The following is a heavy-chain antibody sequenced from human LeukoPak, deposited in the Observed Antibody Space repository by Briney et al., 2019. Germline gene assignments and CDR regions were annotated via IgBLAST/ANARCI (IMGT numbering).Heavy chain of an antibody. CDR2: ISGSGGST. CDR3: AKVRNDYGDFYFDY. D-gene: IGHD4-17*01. CDR1: GFTFSNYA. J-gene: IGHJ4*02. V-gene: IGHV3-23*01. Sequence: GGSLRLSCAASGFTFSNYAMSWVRQAPGKGLEWVSAISGSGGSTYYADSVKGRFTISRDNSKNTLYLQMNSLRAEDTAVYYCAKVRNDYGDFYFDYWGQGTLVTVSS.